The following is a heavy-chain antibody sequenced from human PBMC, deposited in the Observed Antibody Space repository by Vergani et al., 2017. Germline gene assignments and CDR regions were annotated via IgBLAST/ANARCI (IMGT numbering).Heavy chain of an antibody. CDR2: IYPGDSDT. D-gene: IGHD2-8*01. CDR3: ARALYSLMVYAARGYAFDI. Sequence: EVQLVQSGAEVKKPGESLKISCKGSGYSFTSYWIGWVRQMPGKGLEWMGFIYPGDSDTRYSPSFQGQVTISADKSISTAYLQWSSLKASDTAMYYCARALYSLMVYAARGYAFDIWGQGTMVTVSS. CDR1: GYSFTSYW. V-gene: IGHV5-51*03. J-gene: IGHJ3*02.